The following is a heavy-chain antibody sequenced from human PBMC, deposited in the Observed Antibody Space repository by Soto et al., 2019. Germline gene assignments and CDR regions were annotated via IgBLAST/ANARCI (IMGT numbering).Heavy chain of an antibody. CDR2: IYYSGST. CDR3: ARLGPLGYCSSTSCSDY. V-gene: IGHV4-59*08. J-gene: IGHJ4*02. CDR1: GGSISSYY. D-gene: IGHD2-2*01. Sequence: QVQLQESGPGLVKPSETLSLTCTVSGGSISSYYWSWIRQPPGKGLEWIGYIYYSGSTNYNPSLKSRVTISVDTSKNQFSLKLSSVTAADTAVYYCARLGPLGYCSSTSCSDYWGQGTLVTVSS.